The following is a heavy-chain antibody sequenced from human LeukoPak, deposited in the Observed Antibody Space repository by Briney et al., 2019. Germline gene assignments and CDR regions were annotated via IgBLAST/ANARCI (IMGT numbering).Heavy chain of an antibody. D-gene: IGHD6-13*01. CDR1: GYSFTSYW. J-gene: IGHJ4*02. CDR2: IYPGDSDT. Sequence: GESLKISCQGSGYSFTSYWIGWVRQMPGKGLEWMGIIYPGDSDTRYSPSFQGQVTVSADKSINTAYLQWSSPKASDTAMYYCARRTTYSSSWDLDYWGQGTLVTVSS. V-gene: IGHV5-51*01. CDR3: ARRTTYSSSWDLDY.